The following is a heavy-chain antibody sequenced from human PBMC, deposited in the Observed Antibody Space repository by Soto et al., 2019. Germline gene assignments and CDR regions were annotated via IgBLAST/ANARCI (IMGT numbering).Heavy chain of an antibody. CDR2: IYWDDDK. J-gene: IGHJ4*02. D-gene: IGHD6-13*01. Sequence: SGPTLVNPTRTLTLTCTFSGFSLSTREVAVGWIRQPPGEALEWLALIYWDDDKRYNPSLENRLTIARDTSQSLVVLRRTNKAPVDTATYYCAHRTQAAAGFPYWGQGTLVTVSS. V-gene: IGHV2-5*02. CDR1: GFSLSTREVA. CDR3: AHRTQAAAGFPY.